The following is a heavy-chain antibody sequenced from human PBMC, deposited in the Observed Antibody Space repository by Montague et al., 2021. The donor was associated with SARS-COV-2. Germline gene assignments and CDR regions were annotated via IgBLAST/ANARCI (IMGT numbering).Heavy chain of an antibody. CDR3: ARVHIVVVTAMRYFDL. CDR1: GGSISSGGYY. D-gene: IGHD2-21*02. V-gene: IGHV4-31*03. Sequence: TLSLTCTVSGGSISSGGYYWNWIRQHPGKGLEWIGYIYYSGSTYYNPSLKSRVTISVDTSKNQFSLKLSSVTAADTAVYYCARVHIVVVTAMRYFDLWGRGTLVTVSS. J-gene: IGHJ2*01. CDR2: IYYSGST.